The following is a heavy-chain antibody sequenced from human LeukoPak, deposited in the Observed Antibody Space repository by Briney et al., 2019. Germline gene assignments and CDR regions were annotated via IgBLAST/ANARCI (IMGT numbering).Heavy chain of an antibody. D-gene: IGHD3-22*01. CDR3: RYYDSSGSQTDY. V-gene: IGHV3-74*01. Sequence: GGSLRLSCAASGFTFSSYAMSWVRQAPGKGLVWVSRINSDGSSTNYADSVRGRFTISRDNAKNTLYLQMNSLRAEDTAVYYCRYYDSSGSQTDYWGQGTLVTVSS. CDR1: GFTFSSYA. J-gene: IGHJ4*02. CDR2: INSDGSST.